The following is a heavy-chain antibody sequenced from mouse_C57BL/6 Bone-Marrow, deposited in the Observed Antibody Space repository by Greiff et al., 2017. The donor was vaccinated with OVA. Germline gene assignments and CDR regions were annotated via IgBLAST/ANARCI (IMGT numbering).Heavy chain of an antibody. CDR3: AKEREIYYDYDSWFAY. Sequence: EVKLQESGPVLVKPGASVKMSCKASGYTFTDYYMNWVKQSHGKSLEWIGVINPYNGGTSYNQKFKGKATLTVDKSSSTAYMELNSLTSEDSAVYYCAKEREIYYDYDSWFAYWGQGTLVTVSA. V-gene: IGHV1-19*01. J-gene: IGHJ3*01. CDR1: GYTFTDYY. D-gene: IGHD2-4*01. CDR2: INPYNGGT.